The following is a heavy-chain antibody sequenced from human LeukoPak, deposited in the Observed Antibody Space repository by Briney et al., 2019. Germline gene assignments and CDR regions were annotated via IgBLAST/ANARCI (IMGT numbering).Heavy chain of an antibody. CDR2: ISSSSAHI. J-gene: IGHJ4*02. Sequence: LSLTCAVYGGSFSGYYWSWIRQPPGKGLEWVSFISSSSAHINYADSVKGRFTISRDNPRNSLYLQMNSLRAEDTAVYYCARDIGGSYTAIDYWGQGTLVTVSS. CDR3: ARDIGGSYTAIDY. CDR1: GGSFSGYY. V-gene: IGHV3-11*06. D-gene: IGHD1-26*01.